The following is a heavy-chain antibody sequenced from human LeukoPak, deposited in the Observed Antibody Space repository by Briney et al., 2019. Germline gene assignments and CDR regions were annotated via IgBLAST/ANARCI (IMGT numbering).Heavy chain of an antibody. Sequence: GGSLRLSCAASGFTFSSSWMSWVRQAPGKGLEWVANIKHDGSEKYYVDSVKGRFTISRDNAKNSLYLQMNSLRAEDTAVYYCASRGYSYGYSDYWGQGTLVTVSS. D-gene: IGHD5-18*01. CDR3: ASRGYSYGYSDY. CDR2: IKHDGSEK. CDR1: GFTFSSSW. V-gene: IGHV3-7*01. J-gene: IGHJ4*02.